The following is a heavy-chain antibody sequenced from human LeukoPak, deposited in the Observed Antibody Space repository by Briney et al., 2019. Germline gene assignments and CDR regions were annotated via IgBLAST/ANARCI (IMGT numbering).Heavy chain of an antibody. D-gene: IGHD6-13*01. Sequence: GGSLRLSCAASGFNFDAYAMHWVRQAPGKGLQWISLISADGGTTYYADSVKGRFTISRDNSKNSLYLQMNSLTTEDTAFYYCAKDKAGTIVWYGRWAIGLFDYWGQGTLLTVSS. V-gene: IGHV3-43*02. CDR1: GFNFDAYA. CDR2: ISADGGTT. CDR3: AKDKAGTIVWYGRWAIGLFDY. J-gene: IGHJ4*02.